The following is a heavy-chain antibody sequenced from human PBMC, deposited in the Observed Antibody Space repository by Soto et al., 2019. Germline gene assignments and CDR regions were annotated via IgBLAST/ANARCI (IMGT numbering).Heavy chain of an antibody. V-gene: IGHV1-8*02. CDR3: ATRVPYSSGWNT. D-gene: IGHD6-19*01. CDR1: GYTFTAYH. CDR2: MNPNNGDT. Sequence: QVQLVQSGAEVKKPGASVTVSCKASGYTFTAYHINWVRQVTGQGLEWMGWMNPNNGDTGYVQKFQGRVTMTRNTAIRTAYMKLSSLRSDDTAVYYCATRVPYSSGWNTWGQGTQVTVSP. J-gene: IGHJ4*02.